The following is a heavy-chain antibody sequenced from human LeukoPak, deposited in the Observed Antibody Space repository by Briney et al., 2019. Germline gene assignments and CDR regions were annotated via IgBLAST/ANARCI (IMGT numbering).Heavy chain of an antibody. Sequence: SVKVSCKASGGTFSSYAISWVRQAPGQGLEWMGRIIPILGIANYAQKFQGRVTITADKSTSTAYMELSSLRSEDTAVYYCASYGGNDYFDYWGQGTLVTVSS. D-gene: IGHD4-17*01. CDR2: IIPILGIA. CDR1: GGTFSSYA. CDR3: ASYGGNDYFDY. J-gene: IGHJ4*02. V-gene: IGHV1-69*04.